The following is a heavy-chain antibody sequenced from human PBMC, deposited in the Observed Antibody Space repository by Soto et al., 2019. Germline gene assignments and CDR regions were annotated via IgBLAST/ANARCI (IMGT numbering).Heavy chain of an antibody. V-gene: IGHV1-69*01. D-gene: IGHD1-1*01. CDR3: MKDPRPKTSPGLSFFDS. J-gene: IGHJ4*02. CDR2: ILPLFGTT. CDR1: GGTFPSYA. Sequence: QVQLVQSGAEVKKPGSSVKVSCTTSGGTFPSYAVSWVRQAPGQGLEWMGGILPLFGTTRFAEKVQGRLSITGDQSTATTFMELSSLRSEDTANYYSMKDPRPKTSPGLSFFDSWGQGTLVTVSS.